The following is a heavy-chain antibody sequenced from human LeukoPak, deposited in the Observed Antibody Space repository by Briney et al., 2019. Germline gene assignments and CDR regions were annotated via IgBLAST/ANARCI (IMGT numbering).Heavy chain of an antibody. CDR2: IYYSGST. V-gene: IGHV4-59*01. CDR1: GGSISSYY. Sequence: SETLSLTCTVSGGSISSYYWSWIRQPPGKGLEWIGYIYYSGSTNYNPSLKSRVTISVDTSKNQFSLKLSSVTAADTAAYYCARYGPRGYFDYWGQGTLVTVSS. J-gene: IGHJ4*02. D-gene: IGHD3-10*01. CDR3: ARYGPRGYFDY.